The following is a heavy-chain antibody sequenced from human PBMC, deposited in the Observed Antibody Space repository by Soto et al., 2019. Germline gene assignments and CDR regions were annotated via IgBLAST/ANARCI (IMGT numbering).Heavy chain of an antibody. CDR1: GHSLSSGGYY. Sequence: SETLSLTCTVSGHSLSSGGYYWSWIRQQPGKGLEWLAYIYFTGSTLYNPSLKSRLAMSLDTSKNQFSLKLASVTATDTAIYYCARDWGSSGWPNWGQGTLVTVSS. J-gene: IGHJ4*02. CDR3: ARDWGSSGWPN. CDR2: IYFTGST. D-gene: IGHD6-19*01. V-gene: IGHV4-31*03.